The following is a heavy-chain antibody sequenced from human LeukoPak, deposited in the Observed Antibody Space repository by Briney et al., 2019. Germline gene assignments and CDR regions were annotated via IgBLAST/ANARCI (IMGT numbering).Heavy chain of an antibody. D-gene: IGHD3-22*01. CDR1: GITFSGFA. CDR2: ISGSGGST. Sequence: GGSLRLSCAPSGITFSGFAMSWVRQAPGKGLEWVSAISGSGGSTYYADSVKGRFTISRDNSKNTLYLQMNSLRAEDTAVYYCAKDLRDGGYYYEGGYWGQGTLVTVSS. J-gene: IGHJ4*02. V-gene: IGHV3-23*01. CDR3: AKDLRDGGYYYEGGY.